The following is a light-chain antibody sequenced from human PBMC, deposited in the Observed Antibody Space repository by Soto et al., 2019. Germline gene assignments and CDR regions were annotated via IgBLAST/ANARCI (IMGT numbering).Light chain of an antibody. Sequence: EIVLTQSPVTLSLSPGERATLSCRASQTVGTFLAWYQQKPGQAPRLVIYDASKRATGIPARFSGTGSGTDFALTISSIEPEDFAVYYCQHRTNWPRTFGQGTKLDIK. J-gene: IGKJ2*01. CDR3: QHRTNWPRT. CDR2: DAS. V-gene: IGKV3-11*01. CDR1: QTVGTF.